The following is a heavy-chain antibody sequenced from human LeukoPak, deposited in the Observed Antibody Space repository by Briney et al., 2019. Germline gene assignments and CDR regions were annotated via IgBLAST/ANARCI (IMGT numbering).Heavy chain of an antibody. CDR2: ISSDGSSA. V-gene: IGHV3-74*01. CDR1: GFTLSNYW. J-gene: IGHJ4*02. CDR3: ARVAYGSSWYVDY. D-gene: IGHD6-13*01. Sequence: GGSLRLSCAASGFTLSNYWMYWVRQAPGKGLVWVSRISSDGSSASYADSVKGRFTISRDNAKNTLYLQMNSLTAEDTAVYYCARVAYGSSWYVDYWGQGNLVTVSS.